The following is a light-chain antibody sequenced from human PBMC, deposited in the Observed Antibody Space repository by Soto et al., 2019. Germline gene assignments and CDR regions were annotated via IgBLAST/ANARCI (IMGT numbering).Light chain of an antibody. CDR2: DAS. CDR3: QQRHMWPIT. CDR1: QSVSTY. J-gene: IGKJ5*01. V-gene: IGKV3-11*01. Sequence: EIVLTQSPVTLSLSPGERATLSCRASQSVSTYLAWYQQKPGQATRLLIYDASNRATGIPDRVSGSGSGTDVTLIIVSLEPEDFAVYYCQQRHMWPITFGQGTRLEIK.